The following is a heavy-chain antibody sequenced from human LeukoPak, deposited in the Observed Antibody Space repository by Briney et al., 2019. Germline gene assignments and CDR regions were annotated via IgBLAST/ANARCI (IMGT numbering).Heavy chain of an antibody. CDR1: GFTFSNAW. Sequence: PGGSLRLSCAASGFTFSNAWMSWVRQAPGKGLEWVGRIKSKTDGGTTDYAAPVKGRFTISRDDSKNTLYLQMNSLRTEDTAVYYCTTRSSWTGFDYWGQGTLVTVSS. V-gene: IGHV3-15*01. CDR2: IKSKTDGGTT. J-gene: IGHJ4*02. CDR3: TTRSSWTGFDY. D-gene: IGHD6-13*01.